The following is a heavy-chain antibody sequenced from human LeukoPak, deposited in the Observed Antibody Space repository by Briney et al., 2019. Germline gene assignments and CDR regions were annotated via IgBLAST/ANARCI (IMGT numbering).Heavy chain of an antibody. CDR2: INSDGSTT. J-gene: IGHJ4*02. CDR1: GFTFSSYW. Sequence: GGSLRLSCAASGFTFSSYWMYWVRHAPGKGLVWVSRINSDGSTTSYADSVKGRFTISRDNAKNTLYLQMNSLRAEDTAVYYCAREGSVGDYFDYWGQGTLVTVSS. D-gene: IGHD3-16*01. V-gene: IGHV3-74*01. CDR3: AREGSVGDYFDY.